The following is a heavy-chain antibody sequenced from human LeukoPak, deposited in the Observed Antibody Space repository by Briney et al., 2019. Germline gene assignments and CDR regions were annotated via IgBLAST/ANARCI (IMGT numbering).Heavy chain of an antibody. V-gene: IGHV1-18*01. CDR3: ARDRTVAGFHLEAY. CDR1: GYTFTSYD. CDR2: MSPNSGDT. Sequence: ASVKVSCKASGYTFTSYDFSWVRQATGQRPEWMGWMSPNSGDTGYAQKLQGRVTMTTDTSTSTAYMELRSLRSDDTAVYFCARDRTVAGFHLEAYWGQGTLVTVSS. J-gene: IGHJ4*02. D-gene: IGHD6-19*01.